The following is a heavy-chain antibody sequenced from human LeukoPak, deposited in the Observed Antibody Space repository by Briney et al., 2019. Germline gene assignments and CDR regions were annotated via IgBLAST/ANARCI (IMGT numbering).Heavy chain of an antibody. CDR2: IYYSGST. Sequence: TPQTLSLTCTVSGGSISSGDYYWSWIRQPPGKGLEWIGYIYYSGSTYYNPSLKSRVTISVDTSKNQFSLKLSSVTAADTAVYYCARGSIAAAGIGYFDYWGQGTLVTVSS. J-gene: IGHJ4*02. CDR3: ARGSIAAAGIGYFDY. CDR1: GGSISSGDYY. V-gene: IGHV4-30-4*08. D-gene: IGHD6-13*01.